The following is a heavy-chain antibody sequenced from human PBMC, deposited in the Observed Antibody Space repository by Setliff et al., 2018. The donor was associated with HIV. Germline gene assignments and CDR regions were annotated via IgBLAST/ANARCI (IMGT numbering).Heavy chain of an antibody. CDR2: MNPNSGRA. Sequence: GASVKVSCKASGYTFTNYDINWVRQSPGQGLEWLGWMNPNSGRAGSAQMFQGRLTMTRDTSTSTAYMELSSLTSDDTAIYYCARGRLSWSPDFWGQGTLVTVPQ. CDR3: ARGRLSWSPDF. J-gene: IGHJ4*02. V-gene: IGHV1-8*02. CDR1: GYTFTNYD.